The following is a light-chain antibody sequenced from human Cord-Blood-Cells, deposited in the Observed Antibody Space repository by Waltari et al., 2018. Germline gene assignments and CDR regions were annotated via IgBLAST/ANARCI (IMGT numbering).Light chain of an antibody. CDR3: QQSYSTPRT. CDR1: QSISSY. CDR2: AAS. J-gene: IGKJ1*01. Sequence: DIQMTQSPSSLSASVGDRVTITCRASQSISSYVNWYQQKPGKAPKLLIYAASSLQSGVPSRFSGSGAGTDFTLTISSLQPEDFATYYCQQSYSTPRTCGQGTKVEIK. V-gene: IGKV1-39*01.